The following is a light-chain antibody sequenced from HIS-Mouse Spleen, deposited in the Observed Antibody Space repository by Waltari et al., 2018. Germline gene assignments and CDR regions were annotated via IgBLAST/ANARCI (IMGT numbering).Light chain of an antibody. J-gene: IGLJ2*01. Sequence: QSALTQPASVSGSPGQSITISCPGTSRYVGGYNYVSWYPQHPGKAPKLMIYDVSNRPSGVSNRFSGSKSGNTASLTISGLQAEDEADYYCSSYTSSSTEVFGGGTKLTVL. CDR2: DVS. CDR1: SRYVGGYNY. CDR3: SSYTSSSTEV. V-gene: IGLV2-14*03.